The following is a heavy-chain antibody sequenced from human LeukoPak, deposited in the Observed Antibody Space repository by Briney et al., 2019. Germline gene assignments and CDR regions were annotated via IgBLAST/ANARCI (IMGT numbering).Heavy chain of an antibody. D-gene: IGHD5-18*01. CDR3: AKDRRIQLWLGFVY. CDR1: GFTFSSYA. Sequence: GGSLRLSCAASGFTFSSYAMSWVRQAPGKGLEWVSAISGSGGSTYYADSVKGRFTISRDNSKNTLYLQMNSLRAEDTALYYCAKDRRIQLWLGFVYWGQGTLVTVSS. J-gene: IGHJ4*02. V-gene: IGHV3-23*01. CDR2: ISGSGGST.